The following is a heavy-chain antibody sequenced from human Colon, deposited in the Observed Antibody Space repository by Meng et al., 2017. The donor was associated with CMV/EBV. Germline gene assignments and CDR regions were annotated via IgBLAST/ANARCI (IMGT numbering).Heavy chain of an antibody. J-gene: IGHJ2*01. CDR1: SLSGYC. D-gene: IGHD3-3*01. V-gene: IGHV4-59*01. Sequence: SLSGYCWRWLSQPPGKQLEGLGFIFDRGSVNYNPSLQSRLTMSADTSNNQFFLNLTSVSAADTAVYYCARGNDYWSGSVYYHYFDLWGRGTLVTVSS. CDR2: IFDRGSV. CDR3: ARGNDYWSGSVYYHYFDL.